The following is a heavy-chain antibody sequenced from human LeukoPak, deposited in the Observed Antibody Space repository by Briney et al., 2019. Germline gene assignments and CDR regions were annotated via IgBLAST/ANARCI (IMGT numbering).Heavy chain of an antibody. D-gene: IGHD3-22*01. J-gene: IGHJ5*02. CDR2: IYYSGST. V-gene: IGHV4-31*03. CDR1: GAPISSGGYY. Sequence: SETLSLTCTVSGAPISSGGYYWSWIRQHPGKRLEWIGYIYYSGSTYYNPSLKSRVAMSVDTSKNQFSLKLTSVTAADTAVYYCARVRYDTSGYLKVSWFDPWGQGTLVTVSS. CDR3: ARVRYDTSGYLKVSWFDP.